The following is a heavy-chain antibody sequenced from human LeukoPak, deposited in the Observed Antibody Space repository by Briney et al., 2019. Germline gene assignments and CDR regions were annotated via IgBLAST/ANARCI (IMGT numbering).Heavy chain of an antibody. CDR3: ARIGYCSSTSCKPYYYYGMDV. J-gene: IGHJ6*02. CDR2: ISAYNGNT. D-gene: IGHD2-2*01. Sequence: ASVKVSCKASGYTFTSYGISWVRQAPGQGLEWMGWISAYNGNTNYAQKLQGRVTITTDTSTSTAYMELRSLRSDDTAVYYCARIGYCSSTSCKPYYYYGMDVWGQGTTVTVSS. CDR1: GYTFTSYG. V-gene: IGHV1-18*01.